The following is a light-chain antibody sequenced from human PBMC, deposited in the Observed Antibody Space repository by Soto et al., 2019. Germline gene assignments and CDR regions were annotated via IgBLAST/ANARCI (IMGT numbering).Light chain of an antibody. Sequence: DIQMTQSPSTLSASVGDTVTITCRASQSISNWLAWYQQKPGQAPKLLIHKASTLESGVPSRFSGSGSGTEFTRTISSLQPDDFATFYCQQYDRIPYTFGQGTKLEIK. V-gene: IGKV1-5*03. J-gene: IGKJ2*01. CDR3: QQYDRIPYT. CDR2: KAS. CDR1: QSISNW.